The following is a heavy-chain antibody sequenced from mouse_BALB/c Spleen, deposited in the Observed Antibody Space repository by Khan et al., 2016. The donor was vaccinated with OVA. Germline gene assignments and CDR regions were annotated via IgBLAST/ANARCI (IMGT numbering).Heavy chain of an antibody. CDR2: INPPIGET. D-gene: IGHD1-1*01. Sequence: VQLKQSGPELVKPGASVKISCKASGYSFTGYFMNWVMQSHGKSLEWIGRINPPIGETLYNQKFKDKATLTVDKSSSTAHMELRSLASEDSAVYYCARIYGSDFDYWGQGTTLTVSS. CDR1: GYSFTGYF. CDR3: ARIYGSDFDY. J-gene: IGHJ2*01. V-gene: IGHV1-20*02.